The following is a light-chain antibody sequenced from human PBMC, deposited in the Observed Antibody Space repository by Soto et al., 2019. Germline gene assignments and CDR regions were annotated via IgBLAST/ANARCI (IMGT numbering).Light chain of an antibody. CDR3: NSYTSSSTYV. CDR2: DVS. CDR1: SSDVGGSNY. Sequence: QSALTQPASVSGSPGQSITISCTGTSSDVGGSNYVSWYQHHPGKAPKLMIYDVSHRPSGVSNRFSGSKSGNTASLTISGLQAEDEADYYCNSYTSSSTYVFGTGTKLTVL. V-gene: IGLV2-14*03. J-gene: IGLJ1*01.